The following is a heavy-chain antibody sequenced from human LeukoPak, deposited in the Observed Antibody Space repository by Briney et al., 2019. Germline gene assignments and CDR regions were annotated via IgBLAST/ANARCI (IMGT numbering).Heavy chain of an antibody. Sequence: PGGSLRLSCAASGFTFDDYAMHWVRQAPGKGLEWVSGISWNSGSIGYADSVKGRFTISRGNAKNSLYLQMNSLRAEDTALYYCAKETLHYFDYWGQGTLVTVSS. J-gene: IGHJ4*02. CDR1: GFTFDDYA. V-gene: IGHV3-9*01. D-gene: IGHD1-26*01. CDR2: ISWNSGSI. CDR3: AKETLHYFDY.